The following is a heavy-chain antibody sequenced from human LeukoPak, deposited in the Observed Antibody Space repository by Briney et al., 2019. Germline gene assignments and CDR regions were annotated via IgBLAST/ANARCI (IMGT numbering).Heavy chain of an antibody. D-gene: IGHD3-22*01. J-gene: IGHJ3*02. Sequence: SETLSLTCSVSGGSISSYYWSWIRQPAGKGLEWIGRMHTSGSTNYNPSLKSRVTMSVDTSKNQFSLKLSSVTAADTAVYYCARGPYSYDSSGAFDIWGQGTMVTVSS. V-gene: IGHV4-4*07. CDR2: MHTSGST. CDR3: ARGPYSYDSSGAFDI. CDR1: GGSISSYY.